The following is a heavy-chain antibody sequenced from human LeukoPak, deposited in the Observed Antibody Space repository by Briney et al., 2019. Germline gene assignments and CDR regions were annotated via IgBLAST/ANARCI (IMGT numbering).Heavy chain of an antibody. D-gene: IGHD3-10*01. V-gene: IGHV4-34*01. CDR3: ARTRITMVRGVTGSFDY. CDR1: GGSFSGYY. Sequence: SETLSLTCAVYGGSFSGYYWSWIRQPPGKGLAWIGEINHSGSTNSNPSLKSRVTISVDTSKNQFSLKLSSVTAADTAVYYCARTRITMVRGVTGSFDYWGQGTLVTVSS. J-gene: IGHJ4*02. CDR2: INHSGST.